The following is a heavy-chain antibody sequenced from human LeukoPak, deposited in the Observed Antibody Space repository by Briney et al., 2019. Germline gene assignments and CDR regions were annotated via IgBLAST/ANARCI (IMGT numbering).Heavy chain of an antibody. D-gene: IGHD4-17*01. V-gene: IGHV4-59*08. CDR1: GASITSYY. J-gene: IGHJ4*02. CDR2: VHYSGST. CDR3: ARHDYGATRDY. Sequence: SETLSLTCIVSGASITSYYWSWLRQPPGKGLEWIGNVHYSGSTNYNPSLKSRVTISVDTSKTQFSLKLSSVTAADTAVYYCARHDYGATRDYWGQGTLVTVSS.